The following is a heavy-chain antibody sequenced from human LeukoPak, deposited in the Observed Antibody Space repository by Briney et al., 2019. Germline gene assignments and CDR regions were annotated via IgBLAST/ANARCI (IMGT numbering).Heavy chain of an antibody. J-gene: IGHJ4*02. CDR2: IYYSGST. V-gene: IGHV4-39*01. D-gene: IGHD3-3*01. CDR3: ACRITIFGVVLDY. Sequence: SETLSLTXTVSGGSISSSSYYWGCIRQPPGKGLEWIGSIYYSGSTYYNPSLKSRVTISVDTSKNQFSLKLSSVTAADTAVYYCACRITIFGVVLDYWGQGTLVTVSS. CDR1: GGSISSSSYY.